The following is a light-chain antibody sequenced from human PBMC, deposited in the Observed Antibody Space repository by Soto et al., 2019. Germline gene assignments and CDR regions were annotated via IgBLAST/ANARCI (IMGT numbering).Light chain of an antibody. CDR1: SSDVGKYNY. CDR2: EVS. J-gene: IGLJ2*01. CDR3: SSYTGSSINTVV. Sequence: QSVLTQPASVSGSPGQSITISCTGTSSDVGKYNYVSWYQQHPAKAPKLMIFEVSNRPSGVSNRFSGPKSDNTASLTISGLQAEDEAEYYCSSYTGSSINTVVFGGGTKLTVL. V-gene: IGLV2-14*01.